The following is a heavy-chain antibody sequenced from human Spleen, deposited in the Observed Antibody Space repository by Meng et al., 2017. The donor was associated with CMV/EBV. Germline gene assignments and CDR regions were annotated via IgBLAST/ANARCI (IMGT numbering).Heavy chain of an antibody. CDR1: GYTFTSYG. V-gene: IGHV1-18*01. CDR2: ISAYNGNT. D-gene: IGHD6-19*01. CDR3: ARDRYSSGWPNNWFDP. J-gene: IGHJ5*02. Sequence: SGYTFTSYGSSWVRQAPGQGLERMGWISAYNGNTKYATKFQGRVNMTTDTFTSTAYMELRSLRSDDTAVYYCARDRYSSGWPNNWFDPWGQGTLVTVSS.